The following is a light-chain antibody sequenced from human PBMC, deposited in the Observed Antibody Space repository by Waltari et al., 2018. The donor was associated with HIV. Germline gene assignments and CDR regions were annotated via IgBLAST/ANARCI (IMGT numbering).Light chain of an antibody. J-gene: IGLJ2*01. CDR3: CSYAGSRTFVI. Sequence: QSALTQPASVSGSPGQSLTISCTGTSRDVGSFNLVSCYQQHPGKAPKLMIYAVSKRPSGVSNRFSGSKSGNTASLTISGLQAEDEADYFCCSYAGSRTFVIFGGGTKLTVL. CDR2: AVS. V-gene: IGLV2-23*02. CDR1: SRDVGSFNL.